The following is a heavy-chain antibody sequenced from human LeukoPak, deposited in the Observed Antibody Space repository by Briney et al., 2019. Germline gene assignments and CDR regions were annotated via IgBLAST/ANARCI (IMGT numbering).Heavy chain of an antibody. Sequence: GGSLRLSCAVSGVLSNTHAMSWGRQAPGKGGEWVSGIISCGAYTYYPASVTARFPLSRNNSTNTLYLEMSSLKVDDTAVYYCVTDLRAGNYYARGLSGLWGRGTLVTVSS. J-gene: IGHJ4*02. CDR3: VTDLRAGNYYARGLSGL. CDR2: IISCGAYT. CDR1: GVLSNTHA. D-gene: IGHD3-10*01. V-gene: IGHV3-23*01.